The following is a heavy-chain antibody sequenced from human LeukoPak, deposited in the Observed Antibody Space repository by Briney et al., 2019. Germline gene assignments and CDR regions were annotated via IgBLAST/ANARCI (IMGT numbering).Heavy chain of an antibody. D-gene: IGHD2-2*01. J-gene: IGHJ4*02. V-gene: IGHV1-18*01. CDR1: GYTFTSYC. CDR2: FIAFNGQT. Sequence: ASGKVSCKASGYTFTSYCISWVRPAPGQGLEWMGWFIAFNGQTNCTHTLQGRVTLTTNPSTRPAYMELRSLRSDDTAVYYCARDHELCRSTSCYAIDYWGQGTLVTVSS. CDR3: ARDHELCRSTSCYAIDY.